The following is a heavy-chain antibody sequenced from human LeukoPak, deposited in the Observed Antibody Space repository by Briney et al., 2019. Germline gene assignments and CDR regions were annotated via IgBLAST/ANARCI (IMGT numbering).Heavy chain of an antibody. J-gene: IGHJ4*02. D-gene: IGHD5-24*01. CDR1: GGSISSYY. V-gene: IGHV4-59*01. CDR2: IYYSGSN. CDR3: ARGRRDGYNRMDY. Sequence: SETLSLTCTVSGGSISSYYWSWIRQPPGRGREWIGYIYYSGSNNYNPSLKSRATISVDTSKHQSSLKLSSVTAADAAVYYCARGRRDGYNRMDYWGQGTLVTVSS.